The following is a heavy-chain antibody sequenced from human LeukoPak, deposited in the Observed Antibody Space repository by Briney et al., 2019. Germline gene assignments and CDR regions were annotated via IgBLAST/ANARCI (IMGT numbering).Heavy chain of an antibody. J-gene: IGHJ6*03. CDR1: GGTFSSYA. CDR3: ARGPRKGSYYYMDV. V-gene: IGHV1-69*06. Sequence: SVEVSCKASGGTFSSYAISWVRQAPGQGLEWMGRIIPIFGTANYAQKFQGRVTITADKSTSTAYMELSSLRSEDTAVYYCARGPRKGSYYYMDVWGKGTTVTVSS. CDR2: IIPIFGTA.